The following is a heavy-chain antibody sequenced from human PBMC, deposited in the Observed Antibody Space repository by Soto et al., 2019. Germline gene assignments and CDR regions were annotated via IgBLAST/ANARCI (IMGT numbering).Heavy chain of an antibody. CDR3: ARVPMATPNESFDY. Sequence: QVQLVESGGGVVQPGRSLRLSCAASGFTFSSYGMHWVRQATGKGLEWVAVIWYDGSNKYYADSVKGRFTISRDNSKNTLYLQMNSLRAEDTAVYYWARVPMATPNESFDYWGQGTLVTVSS. CDR1: GFTFSSYG. D-gene: IGHD5-12*01. J-gene: IGHJ4*02. CDR2: IWYDGSNK. V-gene: IGHV3-33*01.